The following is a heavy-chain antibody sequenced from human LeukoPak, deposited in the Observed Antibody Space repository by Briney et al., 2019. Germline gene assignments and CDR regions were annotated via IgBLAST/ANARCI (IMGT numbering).Heavy chain of an antibody. CDR1: GFIFRNYA. V-gene: IGHV3-23*01. CDR3: AGGVGYCSGNNCYSGPRGIDR. Sequence: GGSLRLSCAASGFIFRNYAMTWVRQAPGKGLEWVSDVSGSGYITYYADSVKGRFTISRDNSKNTLYLQMNSLRAEDTAVYCCAGGVGYCSGNNCYSGPRGIDRWGQGALVTVSS. CDR2: VSGSGYIT. D-gene: IGHD2-15*01. J-gene: IGHJ5*02.